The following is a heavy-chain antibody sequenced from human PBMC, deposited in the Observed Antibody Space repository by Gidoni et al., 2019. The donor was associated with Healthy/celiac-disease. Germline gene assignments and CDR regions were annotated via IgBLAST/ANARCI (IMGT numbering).Heavy chain of an antibody. CDR2: IIPILGIA. V-gene: IGHV1-69*04. D-gene: IGHD4-4*01. CDR3: ATPDYSNYGWFDP. J-gene: IGHJ5*02. Sequence: QVQLVQSGAEVKKPGSSVKVACTASGGTFSSYAISWVRQAPGQGLEWMGRIIPILGIANYAQKFQGRVTITADKSTSTAYMELSSLRSEDTAVYYCATPDYSNYGWFDPWGQGTLVTVSS. CDR1: GGTFSSYA.